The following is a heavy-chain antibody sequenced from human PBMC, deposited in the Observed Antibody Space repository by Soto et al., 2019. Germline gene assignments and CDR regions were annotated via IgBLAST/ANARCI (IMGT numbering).Heavy chain of an antibody. D-gene: IGHD2-2*01. CDR3: ARGEYQRPPPNWFDP. CDR2: IYYSGST. Sequence: PSETLSLTCAVSGGSISSYYWSWIRQPPGKGLEWIGYIYYSGSTNYNPSLKSRVTMSVDTSKNQFSLKLSSVTAADTAVYYCARGEYQRPPPNWFDPWGQEPLVPGSS. V-gene: IGHV4-59*01. J-gene: IGHJ5*02. CDR1: GGSISSYY.